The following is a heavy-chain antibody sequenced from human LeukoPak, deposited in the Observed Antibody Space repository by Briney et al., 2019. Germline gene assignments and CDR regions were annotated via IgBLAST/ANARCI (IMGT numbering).Heavy chain of an antibody. D-gene: IGHD5-12*01. V-gene: IGHV4-39*07. CDR2: IYYSGST. Sequence: SETLSLTCTVSGGSISSSGYYWGWIRQPPGKGLEWIGSIYYSGSTYYNPSLKSRVTISVDTSKNQFSLKLSSVTAADTAVYYCASSPLHSGYDYYWGQGTLVTVSS. J-gene: IGHJ4*02. CDR1: GGSISSSGYY. CDR3: ASSPLHSGYDYY.